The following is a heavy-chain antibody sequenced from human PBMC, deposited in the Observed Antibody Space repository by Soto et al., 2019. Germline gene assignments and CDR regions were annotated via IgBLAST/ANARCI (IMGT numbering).Heavy chain of an antibody. J-gene: IGHJ4*02. V-gene: IGHV3-7*03. D-gene: IGHD1-26*01. CDR2: IKEDGSEK. CDR1: EFTFSNYW. CDR3: ARLRKGGYCDY. Sequence: EVQLVESEGGLVQPGGSLRLSCAASEFTFSNYWMSWVRQAPGKGLEWVANIKEDGSEKYYVDSVKGRFTISRDSAKNSLYLQMDSLRAEDTAVYYCARLRKGGYCDYWGQGSLVTVSS.